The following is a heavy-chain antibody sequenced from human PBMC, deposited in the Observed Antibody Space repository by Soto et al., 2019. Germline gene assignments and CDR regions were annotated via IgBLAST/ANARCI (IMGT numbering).Heavy chain of an antibody. J-gene: IGHJ6*02. V-gene: IGHV4-30-4*01. D-gene: IGHD3-10*01. CDR2: IYYSGST. CDR3: ARDVGSGSYYTYYYYGMDV. Sequence: NLSLSCTVSGGSISSGDYYWSWIRQPPGKGLEWIGYIYYSGSTYYNPSLKSRVTISVDTSKNQFSLKLSSVTAADTAVYYCARDVGSGSYYTYYYYGMDVWGQGSTVP. CDR1: GGSISSGDYY.